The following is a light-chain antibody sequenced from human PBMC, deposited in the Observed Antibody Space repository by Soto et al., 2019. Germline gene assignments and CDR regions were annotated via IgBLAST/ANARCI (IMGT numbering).Light chain of an antibody. Sequence: EIVLTQSPGTLSLSPGERANLPCRASQSVSSSYLAWYQQKPGQAPRLLIYGASSRATGIPDRFSGSGSGTDFTLTISRPEPEDFAVYYCQQYGSSPYTFGQGTKLEIK. CDR2: GAS. CDR3: QQYGSSPYT. V-gene: IGKV3-20*01. CDR1: QSVSSSY. J-gene: IGKJ2*01.